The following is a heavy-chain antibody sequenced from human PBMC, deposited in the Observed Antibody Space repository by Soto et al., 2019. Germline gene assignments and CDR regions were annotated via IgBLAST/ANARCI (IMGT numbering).Heavy chain of an antibody. CDR2: MNPNSGNT. CDR1: GYTFTRYG. D-gene: IGHD6-13*01. J-gene: IGHJ4*02. Sequence: ASVKVSCKASGYTFTRYGINWVRQATGQGLEWMGWMNPNSGNTGYAQKFQGRVTMTRNTSISTAYMELSSLGSEDTAVYYCARGKQQLAPGYWGQGTLVTVSS. CDR3: ARGKQQLAPGY. V-gene: IGHV1-8*01.